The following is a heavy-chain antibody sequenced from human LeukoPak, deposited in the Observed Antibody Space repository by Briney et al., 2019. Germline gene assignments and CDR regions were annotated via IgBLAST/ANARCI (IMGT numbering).Heavy chain of an antibody. CDR3: ARDLGGHYGMDV. D-gene: IGHD3-16*01. CDR1: GYTFTSYA. Sequence: ASVKVSWKASGYTFTSYAMHWVRQAPGQRLEWMGWINAGNGNTKYSQKFQGRVTITRDTSASTAYMELSSLRSEDTAVYYCARDLGGHYGMDVWGQGTTVTVSS. V-gene: IGHV1-3*01. J-gene: IGHJ6*02. CDR2: INAGNGNT.